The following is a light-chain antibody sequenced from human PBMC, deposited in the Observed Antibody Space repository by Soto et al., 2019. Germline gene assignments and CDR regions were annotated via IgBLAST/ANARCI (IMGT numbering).Light chain of an antibody. J-gene: IGLJ1*01. V-gene: IGLV1-40*01. CDR1: SSNIGAGYD. CDR2: GNS. CDR3: QSYDSSLSGFYV. Sequence: QLVLTQPPSVSGAPGQRVTISCTGSSSNIGAGYDVHWYQQLPGTAPKLLIYGNSNRPSGVPDRFSGSKSGTSASLAITGLQAEDVADYYCQSYDSSLSGFYVFGTGTKLTVL.